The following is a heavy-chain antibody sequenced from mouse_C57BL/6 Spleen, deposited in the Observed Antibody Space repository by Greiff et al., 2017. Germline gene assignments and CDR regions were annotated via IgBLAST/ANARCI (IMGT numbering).Heavy chain of an antibody. V-gene: IGHV1-53*01. CDR2: INPSNGGT. CDR1: GYTFTSYW. Sequence: QVQLQQSGTELVKPGASVKLSCKASGYTFTSYWMHWVKQRPGQGLEWIGNINPSNGGTNYNEKFKSKATLTVDKSSSTAYMQLSSLTSEDSAVYYCARSDYGSSYGYVDVWGTGTTVTVSS. J-gene: IGHJ1*03. CDR3: ARSDYGSSYGYVDV. D-gene: IGHD1-1*01.